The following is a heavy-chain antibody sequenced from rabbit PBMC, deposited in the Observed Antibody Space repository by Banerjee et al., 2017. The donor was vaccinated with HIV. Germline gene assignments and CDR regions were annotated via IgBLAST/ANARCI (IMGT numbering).Heavy chain of an antibody. CDR3: LRYVSDSGDYDL. Sequence: QSLEESGGGLVKPGASLTLTCTASGFSLITYAMTWVRQAPGEGLEYIGIITHGGDTWYANWVNGRFTISRTTTTVNLNMTSLTAADTAKYFCLRYVSDSGDYDLWGPGTLVTVS. D-gene: IGHD1-1*01. CDR2: ITHGGDT. CDR1: GFSLITYA. J-gene: IGHJ4*01. V-gene: IGHV1S69*01.